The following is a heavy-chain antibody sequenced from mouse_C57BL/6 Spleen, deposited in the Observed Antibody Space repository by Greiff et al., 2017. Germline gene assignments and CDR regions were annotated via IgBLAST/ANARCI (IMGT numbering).Heavy chain of an antibody. V-gene: IGHV5-17*01. Sequence: EVKLMESGGGLVKPGGSLKLSCAASGFTFSDYGMHWVRQAPEKGLEWVAYISSGSSTIYYADTVKGRFTIARDNAKNTLFLQMTSLRSEDTAMYYCARDGWFFDYWGQGTTLTVSS. J-gene: IGHJ2*01. CDR1: GFTFSDYG. CDR2: ISSGSSTI. D-gene: IGHD2-3*01. CDR3: ARDGWFFDY.